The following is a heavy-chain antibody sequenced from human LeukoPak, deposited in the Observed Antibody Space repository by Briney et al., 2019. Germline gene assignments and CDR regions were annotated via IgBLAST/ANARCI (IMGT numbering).Heavy chain of an antibody. CDR2: INPNSGGT. J-gene: IGHJ4*02. CDR1: GYTFTDYY. Sequence: ASVKVSCKASGYTFTDYYMHWVRQAPGQGLEWMGWINPNSGGTNYAQKFQGRVTMTRDTSISTAYMELSRLRSDDTAVYYCARSGYSSSWYYFDYWGQGTLVTVSS. CDR3: ARSGYSSSWYYFDY. D-gene: IGHD6-13*01. V-gene: IGHV1-2*02.